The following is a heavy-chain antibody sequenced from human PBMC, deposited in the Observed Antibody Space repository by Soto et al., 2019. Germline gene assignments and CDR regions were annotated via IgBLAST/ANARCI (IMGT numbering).Heavy chain of an antibody. CDR1: GASISRYY. CDR3: ATGGTQAADY. J-gene: IGHJ4*02. CDR2: IYYDGTT. D-gene: IGHD6-25*01. V-gene: IGHV4-59*01. Sequence: SETLSLTCAVSGASISRYYWSWTRQPPGKRLEWIAYIYYDGTTNYNPSLKSRVTISVDTSKKEVALKLRSVTAADTAMYYCATGGTQAADYWGQGTLVTVSS.